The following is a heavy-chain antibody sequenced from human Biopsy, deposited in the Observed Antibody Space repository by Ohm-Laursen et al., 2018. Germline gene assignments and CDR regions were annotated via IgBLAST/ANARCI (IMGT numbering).Heavy chain of an antibody. CDR2: IYDRGSTA. J-gene: IGHJ4*02. CDR1: GDSVSSGSFY. D-gene: IGHD6-19*01. CDR3: ARGMRSSGWPYFDS. V-gene: IGHV4-61*01. Sequence: TLSLTCTVSGDSVSSGSFYWTWIRQPPGQGLEYIGYIYDRGSTANYNPSLESRVTMLVDMPKNQFSLKLSSVTAADTAIYYCARGMRSSGWPYFDSWGQGTLVTASS.